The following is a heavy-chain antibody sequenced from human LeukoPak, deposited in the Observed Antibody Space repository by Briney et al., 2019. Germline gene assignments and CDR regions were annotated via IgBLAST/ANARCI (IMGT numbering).Heavy chain of an antibody. D-gene: IGHD5-24*01. CDR1: GYTFTSYY. CDR3: ARSRDGYTDFDY. CDR2: INPSGGST. Sequence: ASVKVSCKASGYTFTSYYMHWVRQAPGQGLEWMGLINPSGGSTSYAQKFQGRVTMTRDMSTSTVYMELSSLRSEDTAVYYCARSRDGYTDFDYWGQGTLVTVSS. V-gene: IGHV1-46*01. J-gene: IGHJ4*02.